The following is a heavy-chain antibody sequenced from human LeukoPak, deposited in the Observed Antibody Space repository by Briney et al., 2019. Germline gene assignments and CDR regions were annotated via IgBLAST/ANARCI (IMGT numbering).Heavy chain of an antibody. CDR2: IYHSGST. CDR3: ARGVSYCSSTSCYGGNWFDP. CDR1: GGSFSGYY. D-gene: IGHD2-2*01. V-gene: IGHV4-34*01. Sequence: SETLSLTCAVYGGSFSGYYWSWIRQPPGKGLGWIGYIYHSGSTYYNPSLKSRVTISVDRSKNQFSLKLSSVTAADTAVYYCARGVSYCSSTSCYGGNWFDPWGQGTLVTVSS. J-gene: IGHJ5*02.